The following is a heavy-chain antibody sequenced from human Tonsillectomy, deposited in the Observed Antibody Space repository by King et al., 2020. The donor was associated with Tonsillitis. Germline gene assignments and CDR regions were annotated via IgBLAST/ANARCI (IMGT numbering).Heavy chain of an antibody. J-gene: IGHJ6*03. V-gene: IGHV1-18*01. D-gene: IGHD3-3*01. Sequence: QLVQSGAEVKKPGASVKVSCEASGYSFTGYGISWVRQAPGQGLEWMGWISAYNGNTNFAKNFHGRVTMTTDTSMGTAYLEVRSLKSDDTAVYYCARDLRVLEWLTDDYNYMDVWGKGTTVTVSS. CDR2: ISAYNGNT. CDR1: GYSFTGYG. CDR3: ARDLRVLEWLTDDYNYMDV.